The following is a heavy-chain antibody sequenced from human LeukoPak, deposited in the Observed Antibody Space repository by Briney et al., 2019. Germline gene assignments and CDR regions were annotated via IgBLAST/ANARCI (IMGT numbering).Heavy chain of an antibody. V-gene: IGHV4-4*07. Sequence: SETLSLTCTVSGGSISSYYWSWIRQPAGKGLEWIGRIHTSGSTKYNPSLKSRVTISVDKSKNQFSLKPTSVTAADTAVYYCARDLEYYYDSSGYYWGYSFDIWGQGTMVTVSS. CDR3: ARDLEYYYDSSGYYWGYSFDI. CDR1: GGSISSYY. J-gene: IGHJ3*02. CDR2: IHTSGST. D-gene: IGHD3-22*01.